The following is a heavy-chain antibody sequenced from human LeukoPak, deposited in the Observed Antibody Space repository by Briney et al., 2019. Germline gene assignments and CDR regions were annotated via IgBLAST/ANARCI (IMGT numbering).Heavy chain of an antibody. CDR1: GGSISSSSYY. Sequence: PSETLSLTCTVSGGSISSSSYYWGWIRQPPGKGLEWLGSIYYSGSTYYNPSLKSRVTISVDTSKNQFSLKLSSVTAADTAVYYCASQPYDFWSGYAYYFDYWGQGTLVTVSS. V-gene: IGHV4-39*01. D-gene: IGHD3-3*01. J-gene: IGHJ4*02. CDR3: ASQPYDFWSGYAYYFDY. CDR2: IYYSGST.